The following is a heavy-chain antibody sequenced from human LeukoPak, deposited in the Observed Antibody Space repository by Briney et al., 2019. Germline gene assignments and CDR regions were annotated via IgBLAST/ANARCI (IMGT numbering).Heavy chain of an antibody. CDR1: GFTFSSYE. CDR3: AKGRGRIAVAGRNYFDY. V-gene: IGHV3-48*03. CDR2: ISSSGSTI. Sequence: PGGSLRLSCAASGFTFSSYEMNWVRQAPGKGLEWVSYISSSGSTIYYADSAKGRFTISRDNAKNSLCLQMNSLRAEDTAVYYCAKGRGRIAVAGRNYFDYWGQGTLVTVSS. D-gene: IGHD6-19*01. J-gene: IGHJ4*02.